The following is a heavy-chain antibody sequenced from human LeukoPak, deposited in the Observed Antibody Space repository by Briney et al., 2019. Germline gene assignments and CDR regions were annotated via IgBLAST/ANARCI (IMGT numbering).Heavy chain of an antibody. Sequence: PQTLSLTCGISGDSVSTNSGAWNWIRQSPSRGLEWLGRTYYRSKWYNDYAVSVKSRITINPDTSKNQFSLQLNSVTPDDTAVYYCAREMVDAFDIWGQGTLVIVSS. D-gene: IGHD2-8*01. V-gene: IGHV6-1*01. CDR2: TYYRSKWYN. CDR1: GDSVSTNSGA. J-gene: IGHJ3*02. CDR3: AREMVDAFDI.